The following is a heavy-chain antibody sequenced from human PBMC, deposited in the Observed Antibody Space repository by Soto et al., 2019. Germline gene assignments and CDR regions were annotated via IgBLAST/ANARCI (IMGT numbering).Heavy chain of an antibody. CDR3: ARGSLGGSYYYYYYYGMDV. J-gene: IGHJ6*02. CDR2: IIPIFGTA. Sequence: ASVKVSCKASGGTFSSYAISWVRQVPGQGLEWMGGIIPIFGTANYAQKFQGRVTITADESTSTAYMELSSLRSEDTAVYYCARGSLGGSYYYYYYYGMDVWGQGTTVTVSS. D-gene: IGHD1-26*01. CDR1: GGTFSSYA. V-gene: IGHV1-69*13.